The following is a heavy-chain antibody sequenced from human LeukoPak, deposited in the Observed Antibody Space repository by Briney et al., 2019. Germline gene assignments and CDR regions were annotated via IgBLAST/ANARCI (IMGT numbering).Heavy chain of an antibody. V-gene: IGHV3-30*04. CDR2: ISYDGSNK. CDR1: GFTFSSYA. J-gene: IGHJ3*02. CDR3: ARGFGDYYDSSGYYYAHSAFDI. Sequence: PGGSLRLSCAASGFTFSSYAMHWVRQAPGKGLEWVAVISYDGSNKYYADSVKGRFTISRDNSKNTLYLQMNSLRAEDTALYYCARGFGDYYDSSGYYYAHSAFDIWGQGTMVTVSS. D-gene: IGHD3-22*01.